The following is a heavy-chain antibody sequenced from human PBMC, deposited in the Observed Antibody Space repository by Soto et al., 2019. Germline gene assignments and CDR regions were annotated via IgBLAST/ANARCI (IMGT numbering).Heavy chain of an antibody. V-gene: IGHV3-23*01. CDR3: GVQYDY. CDR2: ISGRTGDT. J-gene: IGHJ4*02. CDR1: GFAFNTYA. Sequence: EVHLLESGGGLVRPGGSLTLSCSASGFAFNTYAMSWVRQAPGRGLEWVAAISGRTGDTAYADSVRGRFTLSRDSSTYTMFLQMNSLRAEDTAVYYCGVQYDYWGQGTLVTVSS.